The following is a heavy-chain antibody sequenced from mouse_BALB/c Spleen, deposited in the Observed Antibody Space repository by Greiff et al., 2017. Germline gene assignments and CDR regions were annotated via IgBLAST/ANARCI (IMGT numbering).Heavy chain of an antibody. D-gene: IGHD1-2*01. V-gene: IGHV5-6-5*01. Sequence: EVMVEESGGGLVKPGGSLKLSCAASGFTFSSYAMSWVRQTPEKRLEWVASISSGGSTYYPDSVKGRFTISRDNARNILYLQMSSLRSEDTDMYYCARGRYGHYYYAMDYWGQGTSVTGSS. CDR2: ISSGGST. CDR3: ARGRYGHYYYAMDY. J-gene: IGHJ4*01. CDR1: GFTFSSYA.